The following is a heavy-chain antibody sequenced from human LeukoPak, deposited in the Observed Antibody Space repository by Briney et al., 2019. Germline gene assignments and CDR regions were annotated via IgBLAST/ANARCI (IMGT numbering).Heavy chain of an antibody. CDR2: IIPIFGTA. CDR3: ASHYCSRTSCYASFDP. CDR1: GGTFSSYA. J-gene: IGHJ5*02. D-gene: IGHD2-2*01. V-gene: IGHV1-69*05. Sequence: GASVNVSCKASGGTFSSYAISCVRQAPGQGLEWMGGIIPIFGTANYAQKFQGRVPITTDESTSTAYMELSILRSEDTAVYYCASHYCSRTSCYASFDPWGQGTLVTVSS.